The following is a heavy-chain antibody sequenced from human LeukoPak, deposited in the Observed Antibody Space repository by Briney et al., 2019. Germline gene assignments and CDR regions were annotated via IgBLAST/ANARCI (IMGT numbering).Heavy chain of an antibody. CDR2: ISEGGDT. D-gene: IGHD2-15*01. CDR1: GFTFNSYA. V-gene: IGHV3-23*01. Sequence: GGSLRLSCAASGFTFNSYAMSWVRQAPGKGLEWVSAISEGGDTYYADSVKGRFTISRDNSKNTLSLRMNSLRAEDTAVYYCANIEDWGQGTLVTVSS. CDR3: ANIED. J-gene: IGHJ4*02.